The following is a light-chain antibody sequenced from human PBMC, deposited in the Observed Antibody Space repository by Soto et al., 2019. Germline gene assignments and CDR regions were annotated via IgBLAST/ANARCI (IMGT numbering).Light chain of an antibody. CDR1: WVISSY. Sequence: AIRMTQSPSSFSASTGESITITCRTSWVISSYLAWYQQKPGKAPKLLIYAASTLQSGVPSRFSGSGSGTDFTLTISSLQSEDFATYYCQQYYSYPHTFGQGTKVEIK. CDR2: AAS. J-gene: IGKJ1*01. V-gene: IGKV1-8*01. CDR3: QQYYSYPHT.